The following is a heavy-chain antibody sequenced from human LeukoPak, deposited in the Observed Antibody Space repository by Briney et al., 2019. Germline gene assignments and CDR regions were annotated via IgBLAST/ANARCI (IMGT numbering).Heavy chain of an antibody. D-gene: IGHD3-9*01. V-gene: IGHV3-23*01. CDR2: ISGSGGST. CDR1: GFTFSTYG. CDR3: AKGDNNILTGYYNSFDS. J-gene: IGHJ4*02. Sequence: GGSLRLSCAASGFTFSTYGMTWVRQAPGKGLEWVSSISGSGGSTYYADSVKGRVTVSRDNSKSTLFLQMNSLRAEDTALFYCAKGDNNILTGYYNSFDSWGQGTLVTVSS.